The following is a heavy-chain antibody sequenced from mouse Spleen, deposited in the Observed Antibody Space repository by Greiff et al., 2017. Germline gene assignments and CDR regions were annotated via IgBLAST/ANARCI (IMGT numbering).Heavy chain of an antibody. CDR1: GFNIKDDY. CDR2: IDPENGDT. Sequence: EVQLQQSGAELVRPGASVKLSCTASGFNIKDDYMHWVKQRPEQGLEWIGWIDPENGDTEYASKFQGKATITADTSSNTAYLQLSSLTSEDTAVYYCTTGDYYGSSYVYAMDYWGQGTSVTVSS. D-gene: IGHD1-1*01. V-gene: IGHV14-4*01. CDR3: TTGDYYGSSYVYAMDY. J-gene: IGHJ4*01.